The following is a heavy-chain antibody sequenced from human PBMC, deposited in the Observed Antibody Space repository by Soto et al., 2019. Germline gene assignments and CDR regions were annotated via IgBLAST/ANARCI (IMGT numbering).Heavy chain of an antibody. D-gene: IGHD3-3*01. V-gene: IGHV4-30-4*01. J-gene: IGHJ4*02. CDR1: GDSLSSGDYY. CDR3: ARYSTILGILAFDY. CDR2: ISYSGNT. Sequence: SETLSLTCTVSGDSLSSGDYYWSWIRQPPGKGLEWIGYISYSGNTYYNPSLKSRTTISVDMSKNQFSLKVSSVTAADTAVYYCARYSTILGILAFDYWGQGAPVTVSS.